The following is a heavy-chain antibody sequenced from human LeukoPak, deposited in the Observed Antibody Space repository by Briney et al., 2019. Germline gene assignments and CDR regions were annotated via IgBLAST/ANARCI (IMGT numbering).Heavy chain of an antibody. Sequence: GASVKVSCKASGYAFTRHGLSWVRQAPGQGLEWMGIINPSGGSTSYAQKFQGRVTMTRDTSTSTVYMELSSLRSEDTAVYYCARGTYSSYYYMDVWGKGTTVTVSS. D-gene: IGHD6-13*01. CDR3: ARGTYSSYYYMDV. CDR1: GYAFTRHG. CDR2: INPSGGST. V-gene: IGHV1-46*01. J-gene: IGHJ6*03.